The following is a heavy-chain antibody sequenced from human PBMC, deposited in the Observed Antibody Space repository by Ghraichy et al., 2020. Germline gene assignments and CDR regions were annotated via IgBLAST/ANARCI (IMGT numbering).Heavy chain of an antibody. Sequence: ASVKVSCKASGYTFTSYYMHWVRQAPGQGLEWMGIINPSGGSTSYAQKFQGRVTMTRDMSTSTVYMELSSLRSEDTAVYYCARDREASGYDFWSGYSNWFDPWGQGTLVTVSS. CDR2: INPSGGST. D-gene: IGHD3-3*01. CDR3: ARDREASGYDFWSGYSNWFDP. V-gene: IGHV1-46*03. CDR1: GYTFTSYY. J-gene: IGHJ5*02.